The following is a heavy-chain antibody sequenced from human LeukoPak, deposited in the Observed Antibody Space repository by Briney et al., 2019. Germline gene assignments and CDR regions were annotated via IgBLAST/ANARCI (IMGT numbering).Heavy chain of an antibody. J-gene: IGHJ4*02. D-gene: IGHD1-14*01. V-gene: IGHV1-69*05. CDR1: GGTFSSYA. CDR3: ARAFSIRRPGGQPFDY. Sequence: ASVKVSCKASGGTFSSYAISWVRQAPGQGLEWMGGIIPIFGTANYAQKFQGRVTITTDESTSTAYMELSSLRSEDTAVYYCARAFSIRRPGGQPFDYWGQGTLVTVSS. CDR2: IIPIFGTA.